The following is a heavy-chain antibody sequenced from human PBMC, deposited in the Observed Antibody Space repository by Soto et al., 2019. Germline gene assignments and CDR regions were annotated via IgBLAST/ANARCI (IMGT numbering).Heavy chain of an antibody. D-gene: IGHD3-10*01. J-gene: IGHJ6*02. CDR2: IYYSGST. CDR3: ARDRSGSGRNYYYYYGMDV. V-gene: IGHV4-59*01. CDR1: GGSISSYY. Sequence: TSETLSLTCTVSGGSISSYYWSWIRQPPGKGLEWIGYIYYSGSTNYNPSLKSRVTISVDTSKNQFSLKLSSVTAADTAVYYCARDRSGSGRNYYYYYGMDVWGQGTTVTVSS.